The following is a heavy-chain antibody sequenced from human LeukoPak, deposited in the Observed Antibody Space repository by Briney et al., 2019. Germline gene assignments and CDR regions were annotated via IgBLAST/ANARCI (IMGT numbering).Heavy chain of an antibody. D-gene: IGHD4-11*01. CDR2: IRSKANSYAT. CDR3: AKDRTPVTTVNFDY. Sequence: GGSLRLSCATSGFTFSVSAMHWVRQASGKGLEWVGRIRSKANSYATAYAASVKGRFTISRDDSKNTTYLQMNSLKTEDTAVYYCAKDRTPVTTVNFDYWGQGTLVTVSS. V-gene: IGHV3-73*01. CDR1: GFTFSVSA. J-gene: IGHJ4*02.